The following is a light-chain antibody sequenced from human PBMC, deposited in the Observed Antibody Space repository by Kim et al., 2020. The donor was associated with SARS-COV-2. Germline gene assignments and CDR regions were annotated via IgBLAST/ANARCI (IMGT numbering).Light chain of an antibody. J-gene: IGLJ1*01. CDR1: SNDVGYDNS. CDR2: GVT. Sequence: GQWITISCTGTSNDVGYDNSVSWYQPLPGTAPKHLMYGVTERASGVSNRFSGSQSGNTASLAISGLQAEDEADYYCSSHATSSTYVFGSGTKVTVL. CDR3: SSHATSSTYV. V-gene: IGLV2-14*03.